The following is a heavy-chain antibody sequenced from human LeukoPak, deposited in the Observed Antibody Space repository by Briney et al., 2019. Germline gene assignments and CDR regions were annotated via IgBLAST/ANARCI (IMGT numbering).Heavy chain of an antibody. D-gene: IGHD3-10*01. Sequence: HAGGSLRLSCAASGFTFSSYAMSWVRQAPGKGLEWVSAISGSGGSTYYADSVKGRFTISRDNAKNSLYLQMNSLRAEDTALYYCAKASSATPWYYMDVWGKGTTVTISS. CDR1: GFTFSSYA. CDR2: ISGSGGST. V-gene: IGHV3-23*01. J-gene: IGHJ6*03. CDR3: AKASSATPWYYMDV.